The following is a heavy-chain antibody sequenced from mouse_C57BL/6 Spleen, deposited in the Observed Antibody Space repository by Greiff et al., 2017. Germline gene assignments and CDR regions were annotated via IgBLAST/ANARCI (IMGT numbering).Heavy chain of an antibody. J-gene: IGHJ1*03. V-gene: IGHV1-72*01. CDR1: GYTFTSYW. CDR3: ARSITTVVATEYFDV. CDR2: IDPNSGGT. D-gene: IGHD1-1*01. Sequence: VQLQQPGAELVKPGASVKLSCKASGYTFTSYWMHWVKQRPGRGLEWIGRIDPNSGGTKYNEKFKSKATLTVDKPSSTAYMPLSSLTSEDSAVYYCARSITTVVATEYFDVWGTGTTVTVSS.